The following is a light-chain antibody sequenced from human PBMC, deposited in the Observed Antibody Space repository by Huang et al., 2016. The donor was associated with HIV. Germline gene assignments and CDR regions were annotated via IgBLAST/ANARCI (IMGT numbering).Light chain of an antibody. CDR2: DAS. J-gene: IGKJ1*01. CDR3: QQRTNWPTWT. CDR1: QRVSSY. Sequence: EIVLTQSPDTLSLATGERATLSCRASQRVSSYLAWYQQKPGQAPRLLIYDASNRATGIPAMFSGSGSGTDFTLTISSLEPEDFAVYYCQQRTNWPTWTFGQGTKVEIK. V-gene: IGKV3-11*01.